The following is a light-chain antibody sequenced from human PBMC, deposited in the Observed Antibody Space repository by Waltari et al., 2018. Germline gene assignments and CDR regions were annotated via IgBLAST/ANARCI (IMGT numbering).Light chain of an antibody. Sequence: AIRMTQSPSSFSASTGDRVTITCRASQGIISYLAWYKQKPGRVPKLLMSAASTLHSGVPSRFTGSGSGTDFTLTISCLQSDDFATYYCQQYYTYPRTFGQGTKVEIK. J-gene: IGKJ1*01. V-gene: IGKV1-8*01. CDR1: QGIISY. CDR3: QQYYTYPRT. CDR2: AAS.